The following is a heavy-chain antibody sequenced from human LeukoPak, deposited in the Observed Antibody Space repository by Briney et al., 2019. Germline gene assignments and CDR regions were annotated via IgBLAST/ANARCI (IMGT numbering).Heavy chain of an antibody. CDR1: GGTFSSYA. D-gene: IGHD5-12*01. CDR3: ARASRKYSGYGWLDY. J-gene: IGHJ4*02. Sequence: ASVKVSCKASGGTFSSYAISWVRQAPGQGLEWMGGIIPIFGTANYARKFQGRVTITADESTSTAYMELGSLRSEDTAVYYCARASRKYSGYGWLDYWGQGTLVTVSS. CDR2: IIPIFGTA. V-gene: IGHV1-69*13.